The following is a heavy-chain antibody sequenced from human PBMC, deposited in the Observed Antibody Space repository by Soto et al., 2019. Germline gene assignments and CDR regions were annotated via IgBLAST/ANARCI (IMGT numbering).Heavy chain of an antibody. CDR2: ISYDGSNK. CDR3: AKDSSLLWFGELYYYYYGMDV. J-gene: IGHJ6*02. Sequence: PGGSLRLSCAASGFTFSSYVMHWVRQAPGKGLEWVAVISYDGSNKYYADSVKGRFTISRDNSKNTLYLQMNSLRAEDTAVYYCAKDSSLLWFGELYYYYYGMDVWGQGTTVTVSS. CDR1: GFTFSSYV. D-gene: IGHD3-10*01. V-gene: IGHV3-30*18.